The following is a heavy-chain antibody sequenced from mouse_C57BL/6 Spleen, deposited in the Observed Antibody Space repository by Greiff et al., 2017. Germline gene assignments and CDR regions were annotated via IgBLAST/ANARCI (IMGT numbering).Heavy chain of an antibody. CDR1: GYSITSGYY. Sequence: EVQLQESGPGLVKPSQSLSLTCSVTGYSITSGYYWNWIRQFPGNKLEWMGYISYDGSNNYNPSLKNRISITRDTSKNQFFLKLNSVTTEDTATYYCASPHVYYDSSYYAMDYWGQGTSVTVSS. CDR3: ASPHVYYDSSYYAMDY. V-gene: IGHV3-6*01. CDR2: ISYDGSN. J-gene: IGHJ4*01. D-gene: IGHD2-4*01.